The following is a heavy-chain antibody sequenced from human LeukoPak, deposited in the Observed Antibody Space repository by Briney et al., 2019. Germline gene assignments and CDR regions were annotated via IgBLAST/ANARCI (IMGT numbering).Heavy chain of an antibody. CDR3: ARDHGSGIAVAGTDY. CDR1: GGSISSSSYY. CDR2: TYYTGST. V-gene: IGHV4-39*07. D-gene: IGHD6-19*01. J-gene: IGHJ4*02. Sequence: SETLSLTCTVSGGSISSSSYYWGWIRQPPWKGLEWIGTTYYTGSTNYNPSLKSRVTMSVDTSKNQFSLKLSSVTAADTAVYYCARDHGSGIAVAGTDYWGQGTLVTVSS.